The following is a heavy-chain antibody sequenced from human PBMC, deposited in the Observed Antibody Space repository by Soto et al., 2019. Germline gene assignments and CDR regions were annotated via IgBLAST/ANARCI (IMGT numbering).Heavy chain of an antibody. J-gene: IGHJ4*02. CDR3: ASTRAYTYGYFCYFDY. CDR1: GGSISSGDYY. V-gene: IGHV4-30-4*01. D-gene: IGHD5-18*01. Sequence: QVQLQESGPGLVKPSQTLSLTCTVSGGSISSGDYYWSWIRQPPGKGLEWIGYIDHSVNTYSGPSLKRRVTISVDTSKNQFSLKLSSVSAADTAVYYCASTRAYTYGYFCYFDYWGQGTLVTVSS. CDR2: IDHSVNT.